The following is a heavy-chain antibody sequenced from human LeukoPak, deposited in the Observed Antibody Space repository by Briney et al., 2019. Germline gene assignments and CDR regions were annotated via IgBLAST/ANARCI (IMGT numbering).Heavy chain of an antibody. J-gene: IGHJ4*02. CDR1: GGSISSGSYY. V-gene: IGHV4-61*02. Sequence: SQTLSLTCTVSGGSISSGSYYWSWIRQPARKGLEWIGRIYTSGSTNYNPSLKSRVTISVDTSKNQFSLKLSSVTAADTAVYYCARGLMEYYDFWSGSSFDYWGQGTLVTVSS. CDR2: IYTSGST. CDR3: ARGLMEYYDFWSGSSFDY. D-gene: IGHD3-3*01.